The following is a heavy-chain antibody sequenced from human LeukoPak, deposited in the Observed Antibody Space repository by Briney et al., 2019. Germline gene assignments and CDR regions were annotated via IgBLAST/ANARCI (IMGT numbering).Heavy chain of an antibody. Sequence: GGSLRLSCAASGFTFSSYAMSWVRQAPGKGLEWVSAICGSGGSTYYADSEKGRFTISRDNSKNTLYLQMNSLRAEDAAVYYCARDKDIVVVVAVFDHWGQGTLVTVSS. D-gene: IGHD2-15*01. V-gene: IGHV3-23*01. CDR3: ARDKDIVVVVAVFDH. J-gene: IGHJ5*02. CDR1: GFTFSSYA. CDR2: ICGSGGST.